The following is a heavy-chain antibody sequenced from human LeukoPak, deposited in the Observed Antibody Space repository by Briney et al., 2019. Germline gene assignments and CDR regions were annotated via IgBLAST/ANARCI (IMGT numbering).Heavy chain of an antibody. V-gene: IGHV3-23*01. Sequence: SGGSLRLSCAASGFSFDDYGMGWVRQAPGKGLEWVSAISGSGGSTYYADSVKGRFTISRDNSKNTLYLQMNSLRAEDTAVYYCAKVLAMATIRGYFDYWGQGTLVTVSS. D-gene: IGHD5-24*01. CDR1: GFSFDDYG. CDR2: ISGSGGST. J-gene: IGHJ4*02. CDR3: AKVLAMATIRGYFDY.